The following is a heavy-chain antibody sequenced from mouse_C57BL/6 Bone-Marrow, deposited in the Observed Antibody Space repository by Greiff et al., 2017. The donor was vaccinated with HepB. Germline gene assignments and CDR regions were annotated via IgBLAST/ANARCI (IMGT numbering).Heavy chain of an antibody. CDR2: IWSDGST. Sequence: VMLVESGPGLVAPSQSLSITCTVSGFSLTSYGVHWVRQPPGKGLEWLVVIWSDGSTTYNSAHKSRLSISNDNSKSQAVLKMNSLQTDDTAMYYYARQAHPLPRAMVYWGQGTSVTVSS. CDR3: ARQAHPLPRAMVY. J-gene: IGHJ4*01. CDR1: GFSLTSYG. D-gene: IGHD5-5*01. V-gene: IGHV2-6-1*01.